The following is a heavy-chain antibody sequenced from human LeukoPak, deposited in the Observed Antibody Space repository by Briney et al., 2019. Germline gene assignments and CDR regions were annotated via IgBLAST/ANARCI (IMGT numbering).Heavy chain of an antibody. V-gene: IGHV3-7*01. CDR1: GFTISSYW. J-gene: IGHJ3*01. Sequence: PEGSLRLSCVASGFTISSYWMNWVRQAPGKGLEWVANIKQDGSRTQYVDSVKGRFTISRDNAKNSLYLQLNSLRAEDTAVYYCTRDSYADSATDAFDVWGQGTMVTVSS. D-gene: IGHD4-17*01. CDR2: IKQDGSRT. CDR3: TRDSYADSATDAFDV.